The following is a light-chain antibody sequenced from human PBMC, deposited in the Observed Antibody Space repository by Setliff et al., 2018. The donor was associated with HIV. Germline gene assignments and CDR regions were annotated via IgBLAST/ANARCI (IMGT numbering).Light chain of an antibody. Sequence: DIQMTQSPSTLSASVGDRITITCRASQSISNLLAWYQHKPGKAPTLLVYKASILQDWVPSRFSGSGSGTEFTLTINGLQRGDFATYYCQQYSSSSRTFGQGTKVDIK. CDR3: QQYSSSSRT. CDR2: KAS. V-gene: IGKV1-5*03. J-gene: IGKJ1*01. CDR1: QSISNL.